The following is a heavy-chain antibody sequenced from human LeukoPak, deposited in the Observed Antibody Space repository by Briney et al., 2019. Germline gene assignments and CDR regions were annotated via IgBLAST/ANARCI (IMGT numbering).Heavy chain of an antibody. CDR1: GGSISGSY. CDR2: MYNSGST. J-gene: IGHJ4*02. D-gene: IGHD1-14*01. Sequence: SETLSLTCTVSGGSISGSYWSWIRQPPGKGLEWIAYMYNSGSTNYNPSLKSRVTISVDTSKNQFSLKLSSVTAADTAVYYCARGPRHHFNYWGQGTLVTVSS. V-gene: IGHV4-59*12. CDR3: ARGPRHHFNY.